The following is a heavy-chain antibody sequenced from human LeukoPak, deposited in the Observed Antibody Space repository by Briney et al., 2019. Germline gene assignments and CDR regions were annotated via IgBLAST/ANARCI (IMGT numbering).Heavy chain of an antibody. V-gene: IGHV1-8*01. CDR1: GYTFTSYD. Sequence: ASVKVSCKASGYTFTSYDINWVRQATGQGLEWMGWMNPNSGNTGYAQKFQGRVTMTRNTSISTAYMELSSLRSEDTAVYYCAKAGQGITMIVVVYYFDYWGQGTLVTVSS. CDR3: AKAGQGITMIVVVYYFDY. J-gene: IGHJ4*02. CDR2: MNPNSGNT. D-gene: IGHD3-22*01.